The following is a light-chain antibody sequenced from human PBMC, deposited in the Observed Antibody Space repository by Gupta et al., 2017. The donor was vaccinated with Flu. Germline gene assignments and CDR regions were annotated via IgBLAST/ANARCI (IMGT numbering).Light chain of an antibody. V-gene: IGKV3-20*01. CDR2: GAS. CDR1: QSVSSSY. CDR3: QQYGSSTGFT. Sequence: LSLSPGERATLSCRASQSVSSSYLAWYQQKPGQAPRLLIYGASSRATGIPDRFSGSGSGTDCTLTISRLEPEDFAVYYCQQYGSSTGFTFGPGTKVDIK. J-gene: IGKJ3*01.